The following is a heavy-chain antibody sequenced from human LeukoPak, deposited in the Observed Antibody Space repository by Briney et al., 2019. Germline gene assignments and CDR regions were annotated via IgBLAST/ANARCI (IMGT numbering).Heavy chain of an antibody. J-gene: IGHJ4*02. CDR2: INHSGST. CDR1: GGSFSGYY. CDR3: ARGKRWLVSPFDY. V-gene: IGHV4-34*01. D-gene: IGHD5-24*01. Sequence: SETLSLTCAVYGGSFSGYYWSWIRQPPGKGLEWIGEINHSGSTNYNPSLKSRVTISVDTSKNQFSLKLSSVTAADTAVYYCARGKRWLVSPFDYWGQGTLVTVSS.